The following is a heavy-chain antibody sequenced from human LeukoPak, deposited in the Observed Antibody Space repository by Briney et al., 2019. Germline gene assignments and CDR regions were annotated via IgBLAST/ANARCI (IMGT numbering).Heavy chain of an antibody. CDR1: GFTFSSYA. Sequence: QAGGSLRLSCAASGFTFSSYAMSWVRQAPGKGLEWVSAISGSGGSTYYADSVRGRFTISRDNSKNTLYLQMNSLRAEDTAVYYCAKDLGFSVASMDYWGQGTLVTVSS. V-gene: IGHV3-23*01. J-gene: IGHJ4*02. CDR3: AKDLGFSVASMDY. CDR2: ISGSGGST. D-gene: IGHD4-23*01.